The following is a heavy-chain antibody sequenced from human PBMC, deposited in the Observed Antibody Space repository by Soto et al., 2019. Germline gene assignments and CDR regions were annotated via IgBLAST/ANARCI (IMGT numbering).Heavy chain of an antibody. J-gene: IGHJ6*03. V-gene: IGHV3-21*01. CDR1: GFTFSNYS. CDR3: ATITSGYYYYMDV. CDR2: ISSSTIYI. Sequence: EVQLVESGGGLVKPGGSLRVSCEASGFTFSNYSMNWVRQAPGKGLEWVSSISSSTIYIYYADSVKGRFTISRDNAKNSLYLQMNSLRAEDTAVYYCATITSGYYYYMDVWGKGTMVTVAS. D-gene: IGHD3-10*01.